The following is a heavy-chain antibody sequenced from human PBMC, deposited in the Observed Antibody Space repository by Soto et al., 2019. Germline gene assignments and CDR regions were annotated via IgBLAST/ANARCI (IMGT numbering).Heavy chain of an antibody. CDR1: GGSISSGGYY. V-gene: IGHV4-31*03. CDR3: GGVLDFDSRGYYPDYFDY. Sequence: QVQLQESGPGLVKPSQTLSLACTVSGGSISSGGYYWSWIRQHPGKGLEWIGYIYYSGSTNYNPSLKSRVSITVDKAKNPFPLKLGFVAGRDTAGYFCGGVLDFDSRGYYPDYFDYWCQGTLVPVPS. D-gene: IGHD3-22*01. CDR2: IYYSGST. J-gene: IGHJ4*02.